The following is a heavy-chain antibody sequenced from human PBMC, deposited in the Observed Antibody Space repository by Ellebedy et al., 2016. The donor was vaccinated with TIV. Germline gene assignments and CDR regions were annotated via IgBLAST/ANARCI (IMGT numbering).Heavy chain of an antibody. CDR3: ARPTDRRGYSGYD. V-gene: IGHV4-59*01. J-gene: IGHJ4*02. Sequence: MPSETLSLTCAVYGGSFSGYYWSWIRQPPGKGLEWIGYIYYSGSTNYNTSLKSRVTISVDTSKNQFSLKLSSVTAADTAVYYCARPTDRRGYSGYDWGQGTLVTVSS. CDR2: IYYSGST. CDR1: GGSFSGYY. D-gene: IGHD5-12*01.